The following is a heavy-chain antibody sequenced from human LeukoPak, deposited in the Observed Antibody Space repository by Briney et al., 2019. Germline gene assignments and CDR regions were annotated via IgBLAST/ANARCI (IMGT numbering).Heavy chain of an antibody. Sequence: GESLKISCKGSRYSFTSYWIGWVRQMPGKGLEWMGIIYPGDSDTRYSPSFQGRVTISADKSISTAYLQWSSLKASDTAMYYCARTYYYDSSGYYLFDYWGHGTLVTVSS. J-gene: IGHJ4*01. V-gene: IGHV5-51*01. CDR1: RYSFTSYW. CDR3: ARTYYYDSSGYYLFDY. D-gene: IGHD3-22*01. CDR2: IYPGDSDT.